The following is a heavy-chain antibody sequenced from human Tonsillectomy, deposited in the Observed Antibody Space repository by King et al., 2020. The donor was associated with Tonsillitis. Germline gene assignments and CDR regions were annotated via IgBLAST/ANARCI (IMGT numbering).Heavy chain of an antibody. V-gene: IGHV3-49*04. CDR3: TRLELGRYFDY. D-gene: IGHD1-1*01. J-gene: IGHJ4*02. CDR2: IRSKAYGGTT. Sequence: VQLVESGGDLVQPGRSLRLSCTASGFAFGDYAMSWVRQAPGKGLEWVGSIRSKAYGGTTEYAASVKGRFTISRDDSKSIAYLQMNSLKTEDTAVYYCTRLELGRYFDYRGQGTLVTVSS. CDR1: GFAFGDYA.